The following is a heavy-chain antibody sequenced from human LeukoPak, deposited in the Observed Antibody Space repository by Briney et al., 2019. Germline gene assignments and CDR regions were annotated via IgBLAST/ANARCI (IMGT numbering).Heavy chain of an antibody. J-gene: IGHJ1*01. D-gene: IGHD3-9*01. CDR2: IKQDGSEK. CDR1: GFTFSSYW. V-gene: IGHV3-7*05. CDR3: ATSRTLDH. Sequence: TGGSLRLSCAAAGFTFSSYWMNWVRQAPGQGLEWVATIKQDGSEKYYVDPSKGRFTISRDNAKNSLYLQMNNLRAEDTAVYYCATSRTLDHWGQGTLVIVSS.